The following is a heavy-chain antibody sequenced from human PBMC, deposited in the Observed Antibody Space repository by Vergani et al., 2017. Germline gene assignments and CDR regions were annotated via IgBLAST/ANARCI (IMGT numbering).Heavy chain of an antibody. J-gene: IGHJ4*02. CDR2: IIPLFGTA. CDR3: ARDLGIAVAGGMKRNFDY. D-gene: IGHD6-19*01. CDR1: GGTFSSYA. Sequence: QVQLVQSGAEVKKPGSSVKVSCKASGGTFSSYAISWVRQAPGQGLEWMGRIIPLFGTANYAQKFQGRVTITADESTSTAYMELSSLRSEDTAVYYCARDLGIAVAGGMKRNFDYWGQGTLVTVSS. V-gene: IGHV1-69*18.